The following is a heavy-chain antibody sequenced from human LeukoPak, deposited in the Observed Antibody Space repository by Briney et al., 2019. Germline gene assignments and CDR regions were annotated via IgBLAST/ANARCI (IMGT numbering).Heavy chain of an antibody. D-gene: IGHD5-12*01. V-gene: IGHV3-30-3*01. J-gene: IGHJ4*02. CDR1: GFTFSSYA. Sequence: GGSLRLSCAASGFTFSSYAMHWVRQAPGKGLEWVAVISYDGSNKYYADSVKGRFTISRDNSKNTLYLQMNSLRVEDTAVYYCARVGAWLQLPKGGVVDYWGQGTLVTVSS. CDR2: ISYDGSNK. CDR3: ARVGAWLQLPKGGVVDY.